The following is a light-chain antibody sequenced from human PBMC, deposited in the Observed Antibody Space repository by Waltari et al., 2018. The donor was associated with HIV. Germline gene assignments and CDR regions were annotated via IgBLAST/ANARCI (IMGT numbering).Light chain of an antibody. CDR2: EVT. CDR1: FSDVGRYNL. Sequence: QSALPQPASVSGSPGQSITISCTGTFSDVGRYNLVSCYQKHPGEAPKIMIYEVTKRPSGVSSRFSGSKSGNTASLTISGLQAEDEADYYCCSYAGSRIHVVFGGGTKLTVL. CDR3: CSYAGSRIHVV. J-gene: IGLJ2*01. V-gene: IGLV2-23*02.